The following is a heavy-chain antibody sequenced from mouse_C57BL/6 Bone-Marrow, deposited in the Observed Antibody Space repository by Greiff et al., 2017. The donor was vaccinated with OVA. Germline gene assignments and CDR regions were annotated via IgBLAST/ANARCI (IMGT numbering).Heavy chain of an antibody. J-gene: IGHJ4*01. CDR2: IDPETGGT. V-gene: IGHV1-15*01. CDR1: GYTFTDYE. CDR3: TRGYSNYYAMDY. D-gene: IGHD2-5*01. Sequence: VQLQQSGAELVRPGASVTLSCKASGYTFTDYEMHWVKQTPVHGLEWIGAIDPETGGTAYNQKFKGKAILTADKSSSTAYMELHILTSEDSAVYYCTRGYSNYYAMDYWGQGTSVTVSS.